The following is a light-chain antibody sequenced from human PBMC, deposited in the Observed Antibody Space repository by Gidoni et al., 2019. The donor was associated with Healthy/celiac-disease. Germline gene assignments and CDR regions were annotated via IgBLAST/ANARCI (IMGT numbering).Light chain of an antibody. CDR1: QSISSH. J-gene: IGKJ2*01. CDR2: AAS. Sequence: DIQMTKSPSSLSASVGDRVTITCRASQSISSHLNWYQQKPGKAPKLLIYAASSLQSGVPSRFSGSGSGTDFTLTISSLQPEDFATYYCQQSYSTPYTFGQGTKLEIK. V-gene: IGKV1-39*01. CDR3: QQSYSTPYT.